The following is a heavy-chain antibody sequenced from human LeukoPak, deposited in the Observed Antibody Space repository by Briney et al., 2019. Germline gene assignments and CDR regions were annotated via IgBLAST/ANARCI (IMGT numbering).Heavy chain of an antibody. V-gene: IGHV1-8*02. CDR2: MNPNSGNT. CDR1: GYTFTGYF. J-gene: IGHJ6*03. Sequence: ASLKVSCKASGYTFTGYFMHWVRQAPGQGLEWMGWMNPNSGNTGYAQKFQGRVTMTRNTSISTAYMELSSLRSEDTAVYYCAREGHYYDSSGYYYYYYYYMDVWGKGTTVTISS. D-gene: IGHD3-22*01. CDR3: AREGHYYDSSGYYYYYYYYMDV.